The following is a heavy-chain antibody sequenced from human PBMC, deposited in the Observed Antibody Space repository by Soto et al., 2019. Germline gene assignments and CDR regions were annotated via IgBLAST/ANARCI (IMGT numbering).Heavy chain of an antibody. Sequence: GGSLRLSCAASGFTFSSYWMHWVRQAPGKGLVWVSRINSDGSSTSYADSVKGRFTISRDNAKNTLYLQMNSLRAEDTAVYYCARVTESQLWFGEGSYFDYWGQGTLVTVSS. D-gene: IGHD3-10*01. CDR2: INSDGSST. V-gene: IGHV3-74*01. CDR1: GFTFSSYW. J-gene: IGHJ4*02. CDR3: ARVTESQLWFGEGSYFDY.